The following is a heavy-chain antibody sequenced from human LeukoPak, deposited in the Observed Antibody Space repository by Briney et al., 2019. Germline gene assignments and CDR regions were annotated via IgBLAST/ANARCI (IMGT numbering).Heavy chain of an antibody. CDR3: QSRFLEWLLDY. CDR1: GVSISSGDYY. J-gene: IGHJ4*02. CDR2: IYYSGST. D-gene: IGHD3-3*01. V-gene: IGHV4-30-4*01. Sequence: PSETLSLTCTVSGVSISSGDYYWSWIRQPPGKGLEWIGYIYYSGSTYYNPSLKSRVTISADASKNQFSLKLSSVTAADTAIYYCQSRFLEWLLDYWGQGTLVTVSS.